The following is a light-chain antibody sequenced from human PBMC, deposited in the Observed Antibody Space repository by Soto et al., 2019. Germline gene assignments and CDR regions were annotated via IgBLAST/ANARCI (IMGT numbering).Light chain of an antibody. V-gene: IGKV3-20*01. CDR1: QSVGKYS. J-gene: IGKJ1*01. Sequence: IVWTQSQGTLSLSAGARGTITGGASQSVGKYSLAWYQHKRGQAPRLLINETSNRATGIPDTFSGSGSGTAFTPNTTRLEPEDSAVYYCLQHSGTSPKTFGQGTKVDIK. CDR3: LQHSGTSPKT. CDR2: ETS.